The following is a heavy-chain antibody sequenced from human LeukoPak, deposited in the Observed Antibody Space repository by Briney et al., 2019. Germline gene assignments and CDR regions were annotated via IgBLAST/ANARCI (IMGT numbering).Heavy chain of an antibody. CDR3: AKDRWNSRFPYGLFDY. D-gene: IGHD1-7*01. CDR2: ISYDGSNK. J-gene: IGHJ4*02. V-gene: IGHV3-30*18. CDR1: GFTFSSYG. Sequence: GGSLRLSCAASGFTFSSYGMHWVRQASGKGLEWVAVISYDGSNKYYADSVKGRFTISRDNSRNTLYLQMNSLRAEDTAVYYCAKDRWNSRFPYGLFDYWGQGTLVTVSS.